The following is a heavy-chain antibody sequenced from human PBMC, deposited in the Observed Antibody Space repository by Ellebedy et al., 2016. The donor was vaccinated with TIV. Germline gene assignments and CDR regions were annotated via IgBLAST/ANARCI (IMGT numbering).Heavy chain of an antibody. CDR3: AAAAEYCGGDCPD. CDR2: IVVGSGNT. J-gene: IGHJ4*02. Sequence: ASVKVSCKASGFTFTSSAVQWVRQARGQRLEWIGWIVVGSGNTNYAQKFQERVTITRDMSTSTAYMELSSLRSEDTAVYYCAAAAEYCGGDCPDWGQGTLVTVSS. CDR1: GFTFTSSA. D-gene: IGHD2-21*02. V-gene: IGHV1-58*01.